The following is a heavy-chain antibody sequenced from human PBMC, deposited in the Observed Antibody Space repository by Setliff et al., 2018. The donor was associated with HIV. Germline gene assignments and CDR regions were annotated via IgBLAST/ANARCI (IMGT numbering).Heavy chain of an antibody. CDR2: IYYSGST. J-gene: IGHJ6*02. CDR1: GGSIGSSDYY. Sequence: SETLSLTCTVSGGSIGSSDYYWGWIRQPPGKGLEWIGYIYYSGSTNYNPSLKSRVTISVDTSKNQFSLKLSSVTAADTAVYYCARDALGGAMDFWSGYYYYYYGMDVWGQGTTVTVYS. D-gene: IGHD3-3*01. CDR3: ARDALGGAMDFWSGYYYYYYGMDV. V-gene: IGHV4-61*08.